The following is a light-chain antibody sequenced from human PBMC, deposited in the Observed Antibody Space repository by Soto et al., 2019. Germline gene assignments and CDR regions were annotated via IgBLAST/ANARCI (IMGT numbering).Light chain of an antibody. V-gene: IGKV4-1*01. CDR1: QSVLYSSNNKNY. Sequence: DTVMTQSPDSLAVSLGERATINCKSSQSVLYSSNNKNYLAWYQQKPGQHPKLLIYWASTRESGVPDRFSGSGSGTDFTLTISSLQAEDVAVYYCQQYYSTPPTFGGGTKVEIK. CDR3: QQYYSTPPT. J-gene: IGKJ4*01. CDR2: WAS.